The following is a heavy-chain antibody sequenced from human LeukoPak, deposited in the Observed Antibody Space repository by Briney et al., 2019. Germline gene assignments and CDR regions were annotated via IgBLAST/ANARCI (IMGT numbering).Heavy chain of an antibody. Sequence: GGSLRLSCAASGFTFSSYWMSWVRQAPGKGLEWVANIKQDGSEKYYVDSVKGRFTISRDNSKNTLYLQMNSLRAEDTAVYYCARRAGDYSHPYDYWGQGTLVTVSS. J-gene: IGHJ4*01. V-gene: IGHV3-7*03. D-gene: IGHD3-22*01. CDR2: IKQDGSEK. CDR3: ARRAGDYSHPYDY. CDR1: GFTFSSYW.